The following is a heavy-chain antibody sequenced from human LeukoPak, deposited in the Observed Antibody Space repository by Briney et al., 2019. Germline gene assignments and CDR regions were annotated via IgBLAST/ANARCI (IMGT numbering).Heavy chain of an antibody. D-gene: IGHD3-10*01. CDR2: MYYSGST. J-gene: IGHJ5*02. V-gene: IGHV4-30-4*01. Sequence: SQTLSLTCTVSGGSLSSGDYCWSWIRQPPGKGLEWIAYMYYSGSTYYNPSLKSRVTMSADTSKNQLSLKLSSVTAADTAVYYCARRLLWFGELWFDPWGQGTLVTVSS. CDR3: ARRLLWFGELWFDP. CDR1: GGSLSSGDYC.